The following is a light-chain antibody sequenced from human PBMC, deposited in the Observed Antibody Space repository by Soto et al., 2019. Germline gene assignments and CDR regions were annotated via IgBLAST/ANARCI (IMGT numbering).Light chain of an antibody. J-gene: IGKJ1*01. CDR2: AAS. V-gene: IGKV1-12*01. CDR1: QGISSY. CDR3: QQASDYPLT. Sequence: DIQMTQSPSSLSASVGDRVTITCRASQGISSYLAWYQQKPGKAPKLLIYAASTLQSGVPSRFGGSGSGTEFTLTISSLQPEDVATYYCQQASDYPLTFGLGTKVDIK.